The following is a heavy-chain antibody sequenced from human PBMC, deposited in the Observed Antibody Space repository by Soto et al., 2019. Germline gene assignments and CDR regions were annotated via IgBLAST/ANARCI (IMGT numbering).Heavy chain of an antibody. CDR1: GGSISSYY. Sequence: SETLSLTCTVSGGSISSYYWSWIRQPPGKGLEWIGYIYYSGSTNYNPSLKSRVTISVDTSKNQFSLKLSSVTAADTAVYYCARARAPSAAYSGYGLLDYWGQGTLVTVSS. V-gene: IGHV4-59*01. D-gene: IGHD5-12*01. CDR3: ARARAPSAAYSGYGLLDY. CDR2: IYYSGST. J-gene: IGHJ4*02.